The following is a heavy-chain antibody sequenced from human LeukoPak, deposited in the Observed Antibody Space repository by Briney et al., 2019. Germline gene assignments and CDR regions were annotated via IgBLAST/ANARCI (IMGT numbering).Heavy chain of an antibody. CDR1: GFTFSSYS. Sequence: GGSLRLSCAASGFTFSSYSVNWVRQAPGKGLEWVSFISGSSSTIYYADSVKGRFTISRDNAKNSLYLQMNSLRDEDTAVYYCARGLGGTGDYWGQGTLVTVSS. CDR3: ARGLGGTGDY. CDR2: ISGSSSTI. J-gene: IGHJ4*02. D-gene: IGHD3-10*01. V-gene: IGHV3-48*02.